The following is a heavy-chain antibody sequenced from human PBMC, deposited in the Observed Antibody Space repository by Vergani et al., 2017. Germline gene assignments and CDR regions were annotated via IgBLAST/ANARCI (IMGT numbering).Heavy chain of an antibody. D-gene: IGHD1-26*01. Sequence: EVQLVESGGGLVQPGGSLRLSCAASGFTFSSYSMNWVRQAPGKGLEWVSSISSSSSYIYYADSVKGRFTISRDNAKNSLYLQMNSLRAEDTAVYYCARDGGSYGGGNSYWGQGTLVTVSS. CDR2: ISSSSSYI. V-gene: IGHV3-21*01. J-gene: IGHJ4*02. CDR1: GFTFSSYS. CDR3: ARDGGSYGGGNSY.